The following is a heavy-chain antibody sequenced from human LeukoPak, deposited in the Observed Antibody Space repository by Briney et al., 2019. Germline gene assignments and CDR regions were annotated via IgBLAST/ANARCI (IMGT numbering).Heavy chain of an antibody. D-gene: IGHD6-13*01. V-gene: IGHV4-59*08. CDR2: IYYSGST. J-gene: IGHJ4*02. Sequence: PSETLSLTYSVSGDSISSHYWSWLRQSPGKGLEWIGYIYYSGSTNYNPSLKSRVTISVDTSKNQFSLRLNSVTAADTAVYYCARHDSRIWPGGYFDHWGQGILVTVSS. CDR1: GDSISSHY. CDR3: ARHDSRIWPGGYFDH.